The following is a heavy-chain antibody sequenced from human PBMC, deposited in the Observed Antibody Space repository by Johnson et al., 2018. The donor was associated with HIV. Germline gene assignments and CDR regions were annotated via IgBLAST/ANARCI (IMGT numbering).Heavy chain of an antibody. CDR2: ISYDGSAK. D-gene: IGHD5-18*01. J-gene: IGHJ3*02. Sequence: QVQLVESGGGVVQPGRSLRLSCAVSGFTFSNYGMHWVRQAPGKGLEWVAVISYDGSAKYYVDSVRGRFTIARDNSKSTLSLQMDSLTTEDTAIYFCASSFTANIWGQGTMVSVSS. CDR1: GFTFSNYG. CDR3: ASSFTANI. V-gene: IGHV3-30*03.